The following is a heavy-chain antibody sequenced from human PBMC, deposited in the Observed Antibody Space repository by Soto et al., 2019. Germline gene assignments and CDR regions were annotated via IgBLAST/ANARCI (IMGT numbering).Heavy chain of an antibody. J-gene: IGHJ3*02. V-gene: IGHV3-48*02. Sequence: PGGSLRLSCAASGFMFSSYSLNWVRQAPGKGLEWVSYISGGSATIYYADSVQGRFIISRDDAKNSLYLHMNSLRDEDTAVYFCVRDYDFAFDIWGQGTLVTVSS. CDR1: GFMFSSYS. CDR2: ISGGSATI. CDR3: VRDYDFAFDI. D-gene: IGHD3-16*01.